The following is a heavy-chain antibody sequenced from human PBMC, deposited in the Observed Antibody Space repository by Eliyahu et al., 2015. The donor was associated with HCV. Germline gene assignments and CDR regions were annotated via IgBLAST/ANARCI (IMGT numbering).Heavy chain of an antibody. CDR2: IHYSGST. V-gene: IGHV4-59*01. D-gene: IGHD6-19*01. J-gene: IGHJ5*02. CDR1: GGSITPYY. Sequence: QVQLQESGPGLVKPSETLSLTCPVSGGSITPYYWGWIRQPPGKGLEWIGXIHYSGSTNYNPSLKSRVTISIDTSKNQFSLNLTSVTAADTAMYYCASGGGGIAVTGTGGWFDPWGQGTLVTVSS. CDR3: ASGGGGIAVTGTGGWFDP.